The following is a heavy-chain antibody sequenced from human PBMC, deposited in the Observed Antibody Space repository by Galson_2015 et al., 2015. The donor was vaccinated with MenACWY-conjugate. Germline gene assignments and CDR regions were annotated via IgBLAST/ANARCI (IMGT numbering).Heavy chain of an antibody. D-gene: IGHD2/OR15-2a*01. CDR2: IYDSGTT. CDR1: GGPASSSGYY. CDR3: AREFSY. Sequence: SETLSLTCTVSGGPASSSGYYWTWIRQPPGKGLEWIGLIYDSGTTKYNPSLKGRVTISLDTSENQVSLKLSSVTAADTAVYYCAREFSYWGQGTLVTVSS. V-gene: IGHV4-61*08. J-gene: IGHJ4*02.